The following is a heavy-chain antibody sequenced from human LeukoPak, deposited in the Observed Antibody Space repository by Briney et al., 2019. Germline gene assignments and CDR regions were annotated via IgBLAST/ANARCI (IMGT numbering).Heavy chain of an antibody. CDR3: TTEWELLFGYFDY. CDR2: IKSKTDGGTT. V-gene: IGHV3-15*01. D-gene: IGHD1-26*01. J-gene: IGHJ4*02. Sequence: GGSLRLSCAASGFTFSNAWMSWVRQAPGKGLEWVGRIKSKTDGGTTDYAALVKGRFTISRDDSKNTLYLQMNSLKTEDTAVYYCTTEWELLFGYFDYWGQGTLVTVSS. CDR1: GFTFSNAW.